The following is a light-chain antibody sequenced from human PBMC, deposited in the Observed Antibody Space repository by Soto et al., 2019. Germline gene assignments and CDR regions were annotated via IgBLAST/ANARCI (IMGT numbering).Light chain of an antibody. J-gene: IGKJ1*01. CDR3: QHYNYWPPKT. V-gene: IGKV3-15*01. CDR2: GAS. Sequence: EIVMTQSPATLSVSPGERATLSCRASQSVSSNLAWYQQKPGQAPWLLIYGASTRATGIPARFSGSGSGTEFTLTISSLQSEDFAVYYCQHYNYWPPKTFGQGTKWIS. CDR1: QSVSSN.